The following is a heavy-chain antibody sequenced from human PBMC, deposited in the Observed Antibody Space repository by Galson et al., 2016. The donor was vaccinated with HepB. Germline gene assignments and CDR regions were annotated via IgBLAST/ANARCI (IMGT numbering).Heavy chain of an antibody. CDR1: GFTFSSYW. V-gene: IGHV3-74*01. J-gene: IGHJ3*02. Sequence: SLRLSCAASGFTFSSYWMHWVRQPPGKGLVWVSRINSDGSSTNYADSVKGRFTISRDNAENTLYLQMNSLTAEDTAVYYCARHHYAFDIWGQGTMVTVSS. CDR3: ARHHYAFDI. CDR2: INSDGSST.